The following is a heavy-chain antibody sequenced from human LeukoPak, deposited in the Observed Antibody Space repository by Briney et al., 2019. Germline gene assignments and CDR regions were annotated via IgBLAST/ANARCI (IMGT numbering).Heavy chain of an antibody. D-gene: IGHD2-21*02. CDR3: ARTARSRDWFDP. CDR1: GGSISDSIVSHY. J-gene: IGHJ5*02. CDR2: IYFNGRT. V-gene: IGHV4-61*01. Sequence: SETLSLTCSVSGGSISDSIVSHYWSWIRQPPGKGLEWIGYIYFNGRTNYSPSLKSRVTLSVDTSKNQCSMKLISVTAADTAVYYCARTARSRDWFDPWGQGSLVTVSS.